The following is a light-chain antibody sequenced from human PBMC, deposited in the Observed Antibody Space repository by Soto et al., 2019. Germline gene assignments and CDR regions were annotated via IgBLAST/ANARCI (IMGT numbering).Light chain of an antibody. CDR3: QQCYMGWK. CDR2: DAS. V-gene: IGKV1-5*01. CDR1: QSIGRF. Sequence: IQMTHSPSSLSASVVDRVTITCRASQSIGRFLAWYQHQPGKAPKLLIYDASTLESGVPSRFSGTGSGTEFTFSITSLQPEDFGTYYCQQCYMGWKFGQGTKVDIK. J-gene: IGKJ1*01.